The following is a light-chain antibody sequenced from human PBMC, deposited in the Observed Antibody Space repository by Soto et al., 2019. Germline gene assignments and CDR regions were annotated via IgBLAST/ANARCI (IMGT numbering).Light chain of an antibody. V-gene: IGKV1-8*01. CDR2: AAS. J-gene: IGKJ1*01. CDR3: QQYYSYPVE. Sequence: AIRMTQSPSSLSASTGDRVTITCGAGQGISSYLAWYQQKPGKAPKLLIYAASTLQSGVPSRFSGSGSGTDFTLTISCLQSEDFETYYCQQYYSYPVEFGQGTKVDIK. CDR1: QGISSY.